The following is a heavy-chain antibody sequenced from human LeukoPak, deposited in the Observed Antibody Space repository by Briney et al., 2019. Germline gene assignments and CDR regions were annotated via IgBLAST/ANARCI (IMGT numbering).Heavy chain of an antibody. CDR2: ISYDGSNK. CDR3: ARRWSSSSHRIDY. CDR1: GFTFSSYA. Sequence: PGGSLRLSRAASGFTFSSYAMHWVRQAPGKGLEWVAVISYDGSNKYYADSVKGRFTISRDNSKNTLYLQMNSLRAEDTAVYYCARRWSSSSHRIDYWGQGTLVTVSS. D-gene: IGHD6-6*01. V-gene: IGHV3-30-3*01. J-gene: IGHJ4*02.